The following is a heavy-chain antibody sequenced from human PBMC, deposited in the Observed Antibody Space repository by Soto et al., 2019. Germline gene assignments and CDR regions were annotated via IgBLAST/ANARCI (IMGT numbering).Heavy chain of an antibody. CDR1: GGSISSGGYS. J-gene: IGHJ4*02. Sequence: SETLSLTCAVSGGSISSGGYSWSWIRQPPGKGLEWIGYIYHSGSTYYNPSLKSRVTISVDRSKNQFSLKLSSVTAADTAVYYCARAELIGGTTGLDYFDYWGQGNLVTVSS. D-gene: IGHD1-7*01. CDR2: IYHSGST. V-gene: IGHV4-30-2*01. CDR3: ARAELIGGTTGLDYFDY.